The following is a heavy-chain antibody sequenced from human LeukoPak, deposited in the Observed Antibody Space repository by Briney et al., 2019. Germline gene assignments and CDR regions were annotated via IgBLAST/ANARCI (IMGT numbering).Heavy chain of an antibody. CDR1: GFTVSSNY. V-gene: IGHV3-53*01. J-gene: IGHJ6*03. CDR3: AREGAAAGKDYYYYMDV. D-gene: IGHD6-13*01. Sequence: GGSLRLSCAASGFTVSSNYMSWVRQAPGKGLEWVSVIYSGGSTYYADSVKGRFTISRDNSKNTLYLQMNSLRAEDTAVYYCAREGAAAGKDYYYYMDVWGKGTTVTISS. CDR2: IYSGGST.